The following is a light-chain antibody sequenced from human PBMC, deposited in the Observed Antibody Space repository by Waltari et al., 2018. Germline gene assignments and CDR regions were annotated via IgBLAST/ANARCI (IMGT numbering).Light chain of an antibody. J-gene: IGLJ2*01. V-gene: IGLV2-23*02. CDR1: SSNVWGYTL. CDR2: DVN. CDR3: CSYAGDSTLI. Sequence: QSALTQPASVSGSPGPSITIPCTGTSSNVWGYTLFSWYQQHPGKAPQLIIYDVNKRPSGISHRFSGSKSGNTASLTISGLQADDESDYYCCSYAGDSTLIFGGGTKLTVL.